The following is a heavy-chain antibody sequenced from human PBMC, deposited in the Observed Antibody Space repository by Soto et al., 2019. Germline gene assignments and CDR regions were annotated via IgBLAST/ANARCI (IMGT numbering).Heavy chain of an antibody. V-gene: IGHV1-18*04. D-gene: IGHD2-2*01. Sequence: GASVKVSCKASGYTFTSYGISWVRQAPGQGLEWMGWISAYNGNTNYAQKLQGRVTMTTDTSTSTAYMELRSLRSDDTAVYYCARDSGVVPAASGTHYYYYGMDVWGQGTTVTVSS. J-gene: IGHJ6*02. CDR3: ARDSGVVPAASGTHYYYYGMDV. CDR2: ISAYNGNT. CDR1: GYTFTSYG.